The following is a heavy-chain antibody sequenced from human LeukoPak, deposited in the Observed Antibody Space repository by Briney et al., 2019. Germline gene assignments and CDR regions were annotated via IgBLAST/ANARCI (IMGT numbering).Heavy chain of an antibody. J-gene: IGHJ4*02. CDR1: GFTFSSYG. CDR2: IWYDGSNK. CDR3: ARDGRRLVGATPGDY. Sequence: GGSLRLSCAASGFTFSSYGMHWVRQAPGKGLEWVAVIWYDGSNKYYADPVKGRFTISRDNSKNTLYLQMNSLRAEDTAVYYCARDGRRLVGATPGDYWGQGTLVTVSS. V-gene: IGHV3-33*01. D-gene: IGHD1-26*01.